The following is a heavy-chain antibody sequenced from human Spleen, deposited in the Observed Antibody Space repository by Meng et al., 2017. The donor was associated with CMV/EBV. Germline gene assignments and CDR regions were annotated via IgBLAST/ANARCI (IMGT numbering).Heavy chain of an antibody. CDR3: VRGKHPPFVWFDY. Sequence: KASGYTFTDHYIHWVRQASGQGLQWVGWINPNSGVTNYPQKFQARVTLTRDTSITTVYMELSRLRSDDTAVYYCVRGKHPPFVWFDYWAQGTLVTVSS. V-gene: IGHV1-2*02. D-gene: IGHD6-6*01. CDR1: GYTFTDHY. J-gene: IGHJ4*02. CDR2: INPNSGVT.